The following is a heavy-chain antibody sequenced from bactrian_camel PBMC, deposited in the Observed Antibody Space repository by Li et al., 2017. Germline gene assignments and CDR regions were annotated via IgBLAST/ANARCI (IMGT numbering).Heavy chain of an antibody. D-gene: IGHD1*01. CDR3: ATATRCVGAWYKSAS. Sequence: QVQLVESGGGSVQAGESLRLSCVVSGYRYSTYCMGWFRQVPGNEREPLASIDSDGRTSVADSVKGRFTISQGTNKNTVHLQMNNLRAADTAMYYCATATRCVGAWYKSASRGRGTQVTVS. J-gene: IGHJ4*01. V-gene: IGHV3S53*01. CDR1: GYRYSTYC. CDR2: IDSDGRT.